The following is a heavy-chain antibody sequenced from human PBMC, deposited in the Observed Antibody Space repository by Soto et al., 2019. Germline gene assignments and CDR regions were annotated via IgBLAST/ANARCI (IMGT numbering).Heavy chain of an antibody. V-gene: IGHV3-74*03. J-gene: IGHJ6*02. CDR2: INHDGSAT. Sequence: EVQLVESGGGLVQPGGSLRLSCEASECTFNSHWMHWVRQAPGKGLVWVAHINHDGSATTYADPVKGRFTISRDNAKNTVFLQMSSLRADDTAVYYCARDPYSVNAICYYQGYGMYVWGQGPTVTVSS. CDR3: ARDPYSVNAICYYQGYGMYV. D-gene: IGHD2-8*01. CDR1: ECTFNSHW.